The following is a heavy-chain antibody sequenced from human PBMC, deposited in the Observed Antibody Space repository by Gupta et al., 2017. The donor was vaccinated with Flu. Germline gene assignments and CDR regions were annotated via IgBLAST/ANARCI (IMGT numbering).Heavy chain of an antibody. CDR3: ARVCGGDCYFIPGDWYFDL. CDR2: IYYSGST. CDR1: GGPISSSSFY. Sequence: QLQLQEAGPGLVKPSETLSLTCTVPGGPISSSSFYWGWIRQPPGKGLEWIGSIYYSGSTYYNPSLKSRVTISVDTSKNQFSLKLSSVTAADTAVYYCARVCGGDCYFIPGDWYFDLWGRGTLVTVSS. J-gene: IGHJ2*01. V-gene: IGHV4-39*01. D-gene: IGHD2-21*02.